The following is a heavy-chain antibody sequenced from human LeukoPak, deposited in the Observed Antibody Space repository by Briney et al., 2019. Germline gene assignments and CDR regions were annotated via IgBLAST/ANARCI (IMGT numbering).Heavy chain of an antibody. J-gene: IGHJ4*02. CDR3: ARPRTYSSSWSPFDY. CDR2: KGYDGSNK. CDR1: GFTFNSYG. Sequence: PGGSLRLSCAASGFTFNSYGMHWVRQAPGKGLERVALKGYDGSNKYYADSVKGRFTISRDNSKNTLYLQMNSLRAEDTAVYYCARPRTYSSSWSPFDYWGQGTLVTVSS. D-gene: IGHD6-13*01. V-gene: IGHV3-33*01.